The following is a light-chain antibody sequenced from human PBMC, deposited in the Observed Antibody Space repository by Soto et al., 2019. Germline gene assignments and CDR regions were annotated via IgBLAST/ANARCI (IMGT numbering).Light chain of an antibody. CDR2: GAS. Sequence: EIVMTQSPATLSVSPGERATLSCRASQSVSSNLAWYQQKPGQAPRLLIYGASTRATGIPARFSGSGSGTEFTLTIGSLQSEDFAVYYCQQYNTWPPITFGQGTRLEIK. J-gene: IGKJ5*01. CDR3: QQYNTWPPIT. CDR1: QSVSSN. V-gene: IGKV3-15*01.